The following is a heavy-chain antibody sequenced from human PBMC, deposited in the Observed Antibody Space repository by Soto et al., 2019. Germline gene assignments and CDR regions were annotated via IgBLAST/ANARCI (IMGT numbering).Heavy chain of an antibody. CDR3: AAAVASPEAWFAP. V-gene: IGHV1-58*01. D-gene: IGHD5-12*01. J-gene: IGHJ5*02. Sequence: LRFASCSRWWPRQSRGQRLEWIGWIVVGSGNTNYAQKFQERVTITRDMSTSTAYMELSSLRSEDTAVYYCAAAVASPEAWFAPWGQGTLVTVSS. CDR1: LRFASCS. CDR2: IVVGSGNT.